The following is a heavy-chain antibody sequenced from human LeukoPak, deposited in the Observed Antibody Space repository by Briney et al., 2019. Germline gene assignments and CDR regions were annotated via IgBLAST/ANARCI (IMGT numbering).Heavy chain of an antibody. CDR3: ARAMSGWYYFDD. CDR1: DGSINNYY. J-gene: IGHJ4*02. Sequence: SETLSLTCTVSDGSINNYYWNWIRQSPGKGLDWIGYISYDGNTNYNPSLKSRVTISRDMSINQFSLDLGSVTAADTAVYYCARAMSGWYYFDDWGQGTPVTVSS. D-gene: IGHD6-19*01. CDR2: ISYDGNT. V-gene: IGHV4-59*01.